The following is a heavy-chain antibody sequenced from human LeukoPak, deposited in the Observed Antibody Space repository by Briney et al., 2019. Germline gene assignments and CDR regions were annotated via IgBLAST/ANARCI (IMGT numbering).Heavy chain of an antibody. D-gene: IGHD2/OR15-2a*01. CDR2: INHSGST. CDR1: GGSFSGYY. Sequence: SETLSLTCAVYGGSFSGYYWSWIRQPPGKGLEWIGEINHSGSTNYNPSLKSRLTISVDTSKNQFSLKLSSVTAADTAVYYCARGRVTLEYWGQGTLVTVSS. CDR3: ARGRVTLEY. V-gene: IGHV4-34*01. J-gene: IGHJ4*02.